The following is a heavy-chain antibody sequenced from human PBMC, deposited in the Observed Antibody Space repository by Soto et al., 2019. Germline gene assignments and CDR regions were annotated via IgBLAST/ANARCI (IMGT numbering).Heavy chain of an antibody. CDR1: GFAFSGYA. V-gene: IGHV3-30*04. D-gene: IGHD3-16*01. CDR2: ISYDGSSQ. J-gene: IGHJ6*02. Sequence: RMVESGGNVVQPGRSLGLSCAVSGFAFSGYAMHWVRQAPGKGLEWVARISYDGSSQDYADSVKGRFTISRDNSERTLSLQMNSRRPEDTAVYYCARDQTYYDSRYGMDVWGQGTTVTVSS. CDR3: ARDQTYYDSRYGMDV.